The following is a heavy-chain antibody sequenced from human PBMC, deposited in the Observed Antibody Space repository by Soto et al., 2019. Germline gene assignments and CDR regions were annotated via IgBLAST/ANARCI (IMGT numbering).Heavy chain of an antibody. CDR2: INPSGGST. V-gene: IGHV1-46*03. CDR1: GYTFTSYY. CDR3: ARDQEPSTLYYDYYYMDV. J-gene: IGHJ6*03. Sequence: QVQLVQSGAEVKKPGASVTVSCKASGYTFTSYYIHWVRQAPGQGLAWMGIINPSGGSTSYAQKFQGRVTMTRDTSTSTVYMEVSGLRSEDTAVYYCARDQEPSTLYYDYYYMDVWGKGTTVTVSS.